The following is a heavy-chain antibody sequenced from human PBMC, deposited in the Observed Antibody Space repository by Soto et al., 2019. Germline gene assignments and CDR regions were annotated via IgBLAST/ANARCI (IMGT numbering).Heavy chain of an antibody. D-gene: IGHD2-2*02. CDR1: GGTFSSYA. J-gene: IGHJ6*02. CDR2: IIPIFGTA. V-gene: IGHV1-69*01. Sequence: QVQLVQSGAEVKKPGSSVKVSCKASGGTFSSYAISWVRQAPGQGLEWMGGIIPIFGTANYAQKFQGRVTITADESTSTAYMELSSLRSEDTAVYYCAREGCSSTWCYSDPYYGMDVWGQGTTVTVSS. CDR3: AREGCSSTWCYSDPYYGMDV.